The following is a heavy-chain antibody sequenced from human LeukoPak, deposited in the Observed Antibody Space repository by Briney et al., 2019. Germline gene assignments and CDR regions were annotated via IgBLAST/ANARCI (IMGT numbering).Heavy chain of an antibody. CDR3: ARVGIAAAVVWFDP. D-gene: IGHD6-13*01. CDR2: IYYSGST. Sequence: SETLSLTCTVSGGSISSYYWRWIRQPTGKGLEWIGYIYYSGSTNYNPSLKSRVTISVDTSKNQFSLKLSSVTAADTAVYYCARVGIAAAVVWFDPWGQGTLVTVSS. J-gene: IGHJ5*02. CDR1: GGSISSYY. V-gene: IGHV4-59*01.